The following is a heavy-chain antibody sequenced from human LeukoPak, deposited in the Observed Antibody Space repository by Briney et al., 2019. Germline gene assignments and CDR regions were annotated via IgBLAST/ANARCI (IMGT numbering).Heavy chain of an antibody. J-gene: IGHJ6*03. V-gene: IGHV3-23*01. CDR3: AKDISRDYDFWSGYYYYMDV. CDR2: ISGSGGST. CDR1: GFTFSSYA. Sequence: PGGSLRLSCAASGFTFSSYAMSWVRQAPGKGLEWVSAISGSGGSTYYADSVKGRFTISRDNSKNTLYLQMNSLRAEDTAVYYCAKDISRDYDFWSGYYYYMDVWGKGTTVTVSS. D-gene: IGHD3-3*01.